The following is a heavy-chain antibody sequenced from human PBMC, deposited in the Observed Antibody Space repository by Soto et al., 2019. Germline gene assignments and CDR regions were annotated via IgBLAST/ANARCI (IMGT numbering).Heavy chain of an antibody. J-gene: IGHJ4*02. CDR3: VRDSHGDY. CDR1: GFTFSNYW. V-gene: IGHV3-74*01. CDR2: IDHDGPT. Sequence: EVQLVESGGGLVQPGGSLRLSCAGSGFTFSNYWMHWVRQAPGKGLEWVSRIDHDGPTDYADSVSGRFTISRDNAENTLYLQMNSLRPEDTDVYYCVRDSHGDYWGQGTLVTVSS.